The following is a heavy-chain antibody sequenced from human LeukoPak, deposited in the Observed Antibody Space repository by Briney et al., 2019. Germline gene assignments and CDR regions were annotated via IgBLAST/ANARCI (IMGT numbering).Heavy chain of an antibody. Sequence: GGSLRLSCAASGFSFSDYGMNWVRQAPGKGLEWLSYIGSTSTTIYYADSVKGRITISRDNAKKSLYLQMNSLRAEDTAVYYCARGLYGSGTYLFDYWGQGTLVTVSS. J-gene: IGHJ4*02. D-gene: IGHD3-10*01. CDR3: ARGLYGSGTYLFDY. CDR2: IGSTSTTI. V-gene: IGHV3-48*01. CDR1: GFSFSDYG.